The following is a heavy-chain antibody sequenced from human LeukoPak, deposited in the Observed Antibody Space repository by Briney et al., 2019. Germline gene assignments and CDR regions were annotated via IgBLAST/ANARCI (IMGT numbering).Heavy chain of an antibody. CDR1: GGSFSGYY. D-gene: IGHD2-15*01. Sequence: SETLSLTCAVYGGSFSGYYWSWIRQPPGKGLEWIGEINHSGSTNYNPSLKSRVTMSVDTSKNQFSLKLSSVTAADTAVYYCAIPSRYCSGGSCRYFDYWGQGTLVTVSS. J-gene: IGHJ4*02. V-gene: IGHV4-34*01. CDR2: INHSGST. CDR3: AIPSRYCSGGSCRYFDY.